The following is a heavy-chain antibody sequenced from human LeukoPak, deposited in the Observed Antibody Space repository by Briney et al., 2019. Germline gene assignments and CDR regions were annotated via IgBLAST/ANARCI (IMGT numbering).Heavy chain of an antibody. V-gene: IGHV4-34*01. CDR3: ARGWELLGYFDL. CDR2: IYHSGST. J-gene: IGHJ2*01. D-gene: IGHD1-26*01. CDR1: GGSLSGYY. Sequence: SETLSLTCAVSGGSLSGYYWTWIRQPPGKGLEWIGSIYHSGSTYYNPSLKSRVTISVDTSKNQFSLKLSSVTAADTAVYYCARGWELLGYFDLWGRGTLVTVSS.